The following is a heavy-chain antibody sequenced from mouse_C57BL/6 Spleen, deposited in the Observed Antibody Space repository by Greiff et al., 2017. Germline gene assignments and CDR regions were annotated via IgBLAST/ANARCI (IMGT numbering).Heavy chain of an antibody. CDR3: ARFYDYGGIYYAMDY. CDR1: GFTFTDYY. D-gene: IGHD1-1*01. Sequence: EVQVVESGGGLVQPGGSLSLSCAASGFTFTDYYMSWVRQPPGKALEWLGFIRNKANGYTTEYSASVKGRFTITRDTSQSILSLQMNALRAEDSATYYFARFYDYGGIYYAMDYWGQGTSVTVSS. CDR2: IRNKANGYTT. V-gene: IGHV7-3*01. J-gene: IGHJ4*01.